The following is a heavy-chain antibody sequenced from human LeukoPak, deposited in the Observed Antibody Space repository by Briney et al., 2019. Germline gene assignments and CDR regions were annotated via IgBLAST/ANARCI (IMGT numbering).Heavy chain of an antibody. CDR3: ARPPEESGYSGPFYY. CDR1: GYTFTSYG. Sequence: GASVKVSCKASGYTFTSYGFSWVRQAPGQGLEWMGWISAYNGNTNYAQKLQGRVTMTTDTSTSTAYMELRSLRSDDTAVYYCARPPEESGYSGPFYYWGQGTLVTVSS. V-gene: IGHV1-18*01. D-gene: IGHD3-10*01. J-gene: IGHJ4*02. CDR2: ISAYNGNT.